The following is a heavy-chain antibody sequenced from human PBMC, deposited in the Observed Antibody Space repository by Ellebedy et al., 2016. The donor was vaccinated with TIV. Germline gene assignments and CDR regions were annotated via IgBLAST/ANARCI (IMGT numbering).Heavy chain of an antibody. D-gene: IGHD4-11*01. CDR3: AREGSNYGDYYYAMDV. CDR2: SIPMFGTA. CDR1: GGTFSSYA. Sequence: ASVKVSCKASGGTFSSYAISWVRQAPGQGLEWMGGSIPMFGTANYAQKFQGRITIIADESTSTAYMELSSLRPEDTAIYYCAREGSNYGDYYYAMDVWGQGTTVTVSS. J-gene: IGHJ6*02. V-gene: IGHV1-69*13.